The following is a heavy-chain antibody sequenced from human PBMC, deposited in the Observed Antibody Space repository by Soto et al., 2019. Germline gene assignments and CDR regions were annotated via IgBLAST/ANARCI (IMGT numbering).Heavy chain of an antibody. CDR2: THYSGST. D-gene: IGHD3-22*01. CDR1: DGSIITYY. J-gene: IGHJ4*02. V-gene: IGHV4-59*08. CDR3: ARVRREYDNSGPVDY. Sequence: PSETLSLTCTVSDGSIITYYWSWIRQPPGKGLEWIGYTHYSGSTNYNPSLKSRVTISVDTSKNQFSLKLSSVTAADTAVYYCARVRREYDNSGPVDYWGQGTLVTVSS.